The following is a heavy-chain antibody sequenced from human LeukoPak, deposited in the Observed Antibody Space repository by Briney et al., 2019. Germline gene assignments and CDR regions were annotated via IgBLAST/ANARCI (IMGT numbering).Heavy chain of an antibody. D-gene: IGHD3-22*01. CDR3: ARVHDTSDYYFYFDY. V-gene: IGHV4-59*13. Sequence: SETLSLTCTVSGDSISGYYWSWIRQPPGKGLEWLGYIYYSGSTNYHPSLKSRVSIAVDTSMNQFSLKLSSVTAADTVIYYCARVHDTSDYYFYFDYWGQGTQVTVSS. J-gene: IGHJ4*02. CDR1: GDSISGYY. CDR2: IYYSGST.